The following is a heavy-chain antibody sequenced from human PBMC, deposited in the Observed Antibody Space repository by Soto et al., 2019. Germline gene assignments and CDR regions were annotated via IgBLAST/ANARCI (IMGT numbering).Heavy chain of an antibody. V-gene: IGHV1-46*01. CDR2: INPSGGST. CDR3: AGEKGHIVVVTAPNGMDV. Sequence: ASVKVSCKASGYTFTSYYMHWVRQAPGQGLEWMGIINPSGGSTSYAQKFQGRVTMTRDTSTSTVYMELSSLRSEDTAVYYCAGEKGHIVVVTAPNGMDVWGQGTTVTVSS. J-gene: IGHJ6*02. CDR1: GYTFTSYY. D-gene: IGHD2-21*02.